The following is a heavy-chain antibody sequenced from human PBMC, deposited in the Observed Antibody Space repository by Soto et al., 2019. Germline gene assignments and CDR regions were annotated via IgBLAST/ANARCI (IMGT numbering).Heavy chain of an antibody. CDR2: IDYSGST. CDR3: ARRTPESGYRNWYFDL. D-gene: IGHD6-25*01. V-gene: IGHV4-39*01. J-gene: IGHJ2*01. CDR1: GGSISSRSYS. Sequence: QLQLRESGPGLVRPSETLSLTCTVSGGSISSRSYSWGWIRQPPGKGLEWIGTIDYSGSTYYNSSLKSRVTISVDTSKNQFSLDLTSVTAADTAVYYCARRTPESGYRNWYFDLWGRGTLVTVSS.